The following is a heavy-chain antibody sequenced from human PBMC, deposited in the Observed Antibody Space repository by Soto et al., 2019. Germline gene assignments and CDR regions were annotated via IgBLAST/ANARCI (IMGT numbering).Heavy chain of an antibody. Sequence: SETLSLTCTVSGGSISSGGYYWSWIRQHPGMGLEWIGYIYYSGSTYYNPSLKSRVTISVDTSKNQFSLNLSSVTAADTALYYCARFYYYDSSGYYVDYWGQGTLVTVSS. J-gene: IGHJ4*02. CDR1: GGSISSGGYY. CDR2: IYYSGST. V-gene: IGHV4-31*03. D-gene: IGHD3-22*01. CDR3: ARFYYYDSSGYYVDY.